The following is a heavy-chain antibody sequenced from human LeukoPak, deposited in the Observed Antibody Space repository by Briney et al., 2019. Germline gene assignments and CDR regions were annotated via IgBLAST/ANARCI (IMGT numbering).Heavy chain of an antibody. CDR3: ARHGTGFSGPDSFDY. CDR1: GYSFTSYW. CDR2: IDLSDSYT. Sequence: GESLKISCKGSGYSFTSYWISWVRQMPGKGLEWMGTIDLSDSYTNYSPSLQDHVTISADKSITTAYLQCSSLKASDTAMYYCARHGTGFSGPDSFDYWGQGTLVTVSS. V-gene: IGHV5-10-1*01. D-gene: IGHD3-9*01. J-gene: IGHJ4*02.